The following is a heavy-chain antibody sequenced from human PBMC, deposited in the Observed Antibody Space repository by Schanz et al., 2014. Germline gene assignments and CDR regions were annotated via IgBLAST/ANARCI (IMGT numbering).Heavy chain of an antibody. Sequence: EVQLVQSGGGLVQPGGSLRLSCAASGFTFSSYWMHWVRQDPGKGLVWVARINSVGSNTDYADSVTGRFTISRDNAKNTLYLQMNTLRAEDTAVYYCARKMKLGVYGGKGHDSLDIWGQGTMXTVSS. J-gene: IGHJ3*02. CDR2: INSVGSNT. V-gene: IGHV3-74*01. CDR1: GFTFSSYW. D-gene: IGHD4-17*01. CDR3: ARKMKLGVYGGKGHDSLDI.